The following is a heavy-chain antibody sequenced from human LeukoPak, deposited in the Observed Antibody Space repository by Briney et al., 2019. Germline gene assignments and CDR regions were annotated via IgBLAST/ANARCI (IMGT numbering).Heavy chain of an antibody. CDR3: AKDFLAMADYYYYYGMDV. CDR2: ISYDGSNK. J-gene: IGHJ6*02. Sequence: GGSLRLSCAASGFTFSSYGMHWVRQAPGKGLEWVVVISYDGSNKYYADSVKGRFTISRDNSKNTLYLQMNSLRAEDTAVYYCAKDFLAMADYYYYYGMDVWGQGTTVTVSS. CDR1: GFTFSSYG. V-gene: IGHV3-30*18. D-gene: IGHD5-18*01.